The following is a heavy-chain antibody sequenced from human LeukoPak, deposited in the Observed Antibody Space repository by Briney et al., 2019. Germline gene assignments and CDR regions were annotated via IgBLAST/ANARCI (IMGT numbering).Heavy chain of an antibody. CDR2: ISAYNGNT. J-gene: IGHJ4*02. Sequence: ASVKVSCKASGYTFTSYGIIWVRQAPGQGPEWMGWISAYNGNTNYAQKLQGRVTMTTDTSTSTAYMELRSLRSDDTAVYYCARAMGTIVVVPAAYDYWGQGTLVTVSS. D-gene: IGHD2-2*01. CDR3: ARAMGTIVVVPAAYDY. V-gene: IGHV1-18*01. CDR1: GYTFTSYG.